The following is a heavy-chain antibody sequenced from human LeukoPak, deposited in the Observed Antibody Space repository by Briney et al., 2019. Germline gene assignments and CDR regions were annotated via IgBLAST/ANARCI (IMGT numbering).Heavy chain of an antibody. CDR3: ASDSQTYDSSGDLDY. CDR2: INPNSGGT. CDR1: GYTFTGYY. J-gene: IGHJ4*02. D-gene: IGHD3-22*01. V-gene: IGHV1-2*02. Sequence: ASAKVSCKASGYTFTGYYMHWVRQAPGQGLEWMGWINPNSGGTNYAQKFQGRVTMTRDTSISTAYMELSRLRSDDTAVYYCASDSQTYDSSGDLDYWGQGTLVTVSS.